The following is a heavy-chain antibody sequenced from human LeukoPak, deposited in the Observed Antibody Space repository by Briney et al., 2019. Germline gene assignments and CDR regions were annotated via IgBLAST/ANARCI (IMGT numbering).Heavy chain of an antibody. J-gene: IGHJ3*02. CDR3: ARESYYDSSGFDDAFDI. V-gene: IGHV3-64*01. CDR1: GFTFSSYA. CDR2: INSNGGST. D-gene: IGHD3-22*01. Sequence: GLSLRLSCAASGFTFSSYAMHWVRQAPGQGLEYVSAINSNGGSTYYANSVKGRFTISRDNSKNTLYLQMGSLRAEDMAVYYCARESYYDSSGFDDAFDIWGQGTMVTVSS.